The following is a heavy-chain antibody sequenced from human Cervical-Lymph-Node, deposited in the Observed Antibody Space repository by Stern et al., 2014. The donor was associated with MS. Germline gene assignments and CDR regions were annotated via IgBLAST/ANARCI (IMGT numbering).Heavy chain of an antibody. Sequence: VQLVESGGGVVQPGRSLRLSCAASGFTFSSYGMHWVRQAPGKGLGWGAVIWYDGSNKYYADSVKGRFTISRDNSKNTLYLQMNSLRAEDTAVYYCAREALSGSRDAFDIWGQGTMVTVSS. J-gene: IGHJ3*02. CDR1: GFTFSSYG. D-gene: IGHD1-26*01. CDR3: AREALSGSRDAFDI. V-gene: IGHV3-33*01. CDR2: IWYDGSNK.